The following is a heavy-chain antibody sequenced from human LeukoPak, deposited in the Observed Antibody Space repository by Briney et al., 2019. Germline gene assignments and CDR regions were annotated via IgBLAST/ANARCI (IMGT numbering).Heavy chain of an antibody. J-gene: IGHJ6*04. CDR3: ARDRSGTGMDV. CDR1: GGSISSYY. Sequence: SETLSLTCTVSGGSISSYYWSWIRQPPGKGLEWIGYIYYSGSTNYNPSLKSRVTISVDTSKNQFSLKLSSVTAADTAVYYCARDRSGTGMDVWGKGTTVTVSP. V-gene: IGHV4-59*01. CDR2: IYYSGST.